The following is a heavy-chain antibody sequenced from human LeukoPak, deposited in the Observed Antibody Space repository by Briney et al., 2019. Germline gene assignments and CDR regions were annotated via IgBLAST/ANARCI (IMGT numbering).Heavy chain of an antibody. J-gene: IGHJ4*02. V-gene: IGHV4-38-2*02. D-gene: IGHD3-10*01. Sequence: PSETLSLTCTVSGYSISSGYYWGWVRQPPGKGLEWIGGIYHSGSTYYNPSLKSRVTISVDTSKNQFSLKLSSVTAADTAVYYCARGPYYYGSGLFDYWGQGTLVTVSS. CDR3: ARGPYYYGSGLFDY. CDR1: GYSISSGYY. CDR2: IYHSGST.